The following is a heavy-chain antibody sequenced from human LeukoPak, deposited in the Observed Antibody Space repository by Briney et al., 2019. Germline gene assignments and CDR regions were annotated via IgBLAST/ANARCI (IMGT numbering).Heavy chain of an antibody. CDR2: IYYSGST. CDR3: ARPYGSGSYFDY. D-gene: IGHD3-10*01. V-gene: IGHV4-39*01. J-gene: IGHJ4*02. Sequence: PSETLSLTCTVSGGSISSSSYYWGWIRQPPVKGLEWIGSIYYSGSTYYNPSLKSRVTISVDTSKNQFSLKLSSVTAADTAVYYCARPYGSGSYFDYWGQGTLVTVSS. CDR1: GGSISSSSYY.